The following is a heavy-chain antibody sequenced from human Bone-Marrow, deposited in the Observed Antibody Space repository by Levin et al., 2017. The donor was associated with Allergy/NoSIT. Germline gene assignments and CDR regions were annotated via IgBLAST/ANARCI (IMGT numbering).Heavy chain of an antibody. Sequence: SETLSLTCTVSDGSFSTYSWTWIRQPPGKRLEWIGFIYNSGNINYNPSLRSRVTISGDTSKNQFSLNLTSVTAADAAVYYCARLRSGYYYYYGMDVWGQGTTVTVSS. CDR3: ARLRSGYYYYYGMDV. D-gene: IGHD3-3*01. CDR2: IYNSGNI. J-gene: IGHJ6*02. V-gene: IGHV4-59*01. CDR1: DGSFSTYS.